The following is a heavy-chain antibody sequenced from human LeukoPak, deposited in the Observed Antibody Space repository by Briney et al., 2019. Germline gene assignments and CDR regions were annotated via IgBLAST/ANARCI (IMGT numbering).Heavy chain of an antibody. CDR2: ISSSSSYI. CDR3: ASGDSGYSSSWYGY. Sequence: GGSLRLSCAASGFTFSSYSMNWVRQAPGKGLEWVSSISSSSSYIYYADSVKGRFTISRDNAKNSLYLQMNSLRAEDTAVYYCASGDSGYSSSWYGYWGQGTLVTVSS. J-gene: IGHJ4*02. CDR1: GFTFSSYS. V-gene: IGHV3-21*01. D-gene: IGHD6-13*01.